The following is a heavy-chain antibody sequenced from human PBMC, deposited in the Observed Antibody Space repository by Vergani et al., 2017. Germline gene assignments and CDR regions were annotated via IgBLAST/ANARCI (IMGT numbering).Heavy chain of an antibody. CDR1: GFTFSRYW. CDR2: IKKDGSEK. CDR3: AFDTSGSYYIDY. J-gene: IGHJ4*02. Sequence: EVQLVESGGGLFQSGGSLRLSCAASGFTFSRYWMSWVREAPGKGPEWGSNIKKDGSEKYYLDSVKGRFTSSRDNAKNSVYLQMNSLRVEDTAVYYCAFDTSGSYYIDYWGQGTLVTVFS. D-gene: IGHD3-22*01. V-gene: IGHV3-7*01.